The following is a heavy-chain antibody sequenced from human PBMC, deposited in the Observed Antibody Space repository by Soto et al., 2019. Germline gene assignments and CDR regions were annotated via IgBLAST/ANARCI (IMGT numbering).Heavy chain of an antibody. D-gene: IGHD6-13*01. CDR3: ARDGYSSYFDY. V-gene: IGHV4-59*01. CDR1: GGSISSYY. J-gene: IGHJ4*02. Sequence: SETLSLTCTVSGGSISSYYWSWIRQPPGKGLEWIGYMYYSGRTNYNPSLKSRVTISVDTSKSQFSLKLSSVTAADAAVYYCARDGYSSYFDYWGQGTLATVSS. CDR2: MYYSGRT.